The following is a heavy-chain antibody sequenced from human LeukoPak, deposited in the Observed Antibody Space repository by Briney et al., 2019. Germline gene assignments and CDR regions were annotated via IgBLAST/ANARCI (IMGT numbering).Heavy chain of an antibody. Sequence: GASVKVSCKASGYTFTGYYMHWVRQAPGQGFEWMGWINPNSGGTNYAQKFQGRVTMTRDTSISTAYMELSRLRSDDTAVYYCARDLRVVVRGVSNWFDPWGQGTLVTVSS. CDR2: INPNSGGT. D-gene: IGHD3-10*01. V-gene: IGHV1-2*02. CDR1: GYTFTGYY. J-gene: IGHJ5*02. CDR3: ARDLRVVVRGVSNWFDP.